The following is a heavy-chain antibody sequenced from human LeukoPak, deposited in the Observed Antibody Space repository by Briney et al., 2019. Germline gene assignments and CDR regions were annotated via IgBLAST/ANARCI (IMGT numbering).Heavy chain of an antibody. J-gene: IGHJ4*02. D-gene: IGHD2-2*01. Sequence: GGSLRLSCAASGFTFSTYWVSWVRQAPGKGLEWVANIKQDGSDKFYVDSVKGRFTISRDNAKNSMYLQMNSLRAEDTAVYYCARVLPVASRDYWGQGTLVTVSS. CDR1: GFTFSTYW. CDR3: ARVLPVASRDY. CDR2: IKQDGSDK. V-gene: IGHV3-7*01.